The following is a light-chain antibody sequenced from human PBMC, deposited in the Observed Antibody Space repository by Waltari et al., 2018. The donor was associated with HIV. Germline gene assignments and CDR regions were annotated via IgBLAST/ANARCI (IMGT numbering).Light chain of an antibody. Sequence: SYELTQPPSVSVSPGQTASISCSGDKLGDRYASWYQQRPGQSPVLIIYQDKKRPSGIPERFSGSNAGNTATLTISGTQTMDEADYCCQVWDYRGYVMFGGGTKLTVL. CDR3: QVWDYRGYVM. J-gene: IGLJ3*02. CDR2: QDK. CDR1: KLGDRY. V-gene: IGLV3-1*01.